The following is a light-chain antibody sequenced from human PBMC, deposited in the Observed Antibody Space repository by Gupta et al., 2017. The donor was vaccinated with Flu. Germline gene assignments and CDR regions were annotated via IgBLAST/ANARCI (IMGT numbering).Light chain of an antibody. Sequence: EIGLTQSPAPLSLSPGERATLSCRASHVVSIFLAWYQQKPGQAPRLLIYDASKRGTGVAARFSGSGSGTEFVLTISSMEHEEYAIYFCQQRGNWPPITFGQGTRLEI. CDR2: DAS. V-gene: IGKV3-11*01. J-gene: IGKJ5*01. CDR3: QQRGNWPPIT. CDR1: HVVSIF.